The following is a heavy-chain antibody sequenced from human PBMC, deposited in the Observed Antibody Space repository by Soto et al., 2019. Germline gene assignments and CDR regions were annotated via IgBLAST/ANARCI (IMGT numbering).Heavy chain of an antibody. V-gene: IGHV3-74*01. D-gene: IGHD1-1*01. CDR2: ISDYGRI. Sequence: XVSLLLSGAASGFTFGNYWMHWVRQAPGKGLVWVSRISDYGRINYADSVKDRFIISRDDARSELYLQSNDLRVEDTATYYCARGGLEPFDHWGQGALVTVSS. J-gene: IGHJ4*02. CDR3: ARGGLEPFDH. CDR1: GFTFGNYW.